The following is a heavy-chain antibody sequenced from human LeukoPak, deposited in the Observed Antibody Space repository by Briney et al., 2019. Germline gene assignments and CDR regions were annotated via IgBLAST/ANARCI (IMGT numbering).Heavy chain of an antibody. J-gene: IGHJ4*02. Sequence: GASVKVSCKASGYTFTSYDINWLRQAPGQGLEWMGWINTNTGNPTYAQGFTGRYVFSLDTSVSTAYLQISGLKADDTAVYFCGRDPRLGIRGYTYGYIDYWGQGTLVTVSS. V-gene: IGHV7-4-1*02. CDR3: GRDPRLGIRGYTYGYIDY. D-gene: IGHD5-18*01. CDR1: GYTFTSYD. CDR2: INTNTGNP.